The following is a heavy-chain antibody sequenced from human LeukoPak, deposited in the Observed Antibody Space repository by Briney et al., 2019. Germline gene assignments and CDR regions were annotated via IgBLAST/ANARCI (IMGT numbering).Heavy chain of an antibody. CDR2: IHYDGGNE. Sequence: GGSLRLSCAASEFTFSTYDMHWVRQAPGKGLEWVAFIHYDGGNEYNGDSVKGRFTISRDNSKNTLYLQMNSLRPEDTAVYYCARGLPSSTRTYNWFDPWGPGTLVTVSS. CDR3: ARGLPSSTRTYNWFDP. V-gene: IGHV3-30*02. D-gene: IGHD2-2*01. CDR1: EFTFSTYD. J-gene: IGHJ5*02.